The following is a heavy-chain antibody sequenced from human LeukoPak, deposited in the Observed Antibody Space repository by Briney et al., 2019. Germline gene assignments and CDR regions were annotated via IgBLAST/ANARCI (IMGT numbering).Heavy chain of an antibody. J-gene: IGHJ4*02. CDR3: ARRYCTSTTCDALEF. D-gene: IGHD2-2*01. CDR1: GFTFSSYS. V-gene: IGHV3-21*01. CDR2: ISSRGGSI. Sequence: GGSLRLSCAASGFTFSSYSMNWVRHAPGRGLEWVSSISSRGGSIFYADSVKGRFTISRDNARNSLYLQMNSLRGEDTAVYYCARRYCTSTTCDALEFWGQGTLVTVSS.